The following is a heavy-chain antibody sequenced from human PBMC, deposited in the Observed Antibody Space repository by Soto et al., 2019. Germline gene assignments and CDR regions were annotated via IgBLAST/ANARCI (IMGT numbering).Heavy chain of an antibody. CDR2: IWYDGSNK. CDR1: GFTFSSYG. CDR3: ARGLGRKSGTGYGLIYY. Sequence: QVQLVESGGGVVQPGRSLRLSCAASGFTFSSYGMHWVRQAPGKGLEWVAVIWYDGSNKYYADSVKGRVTISRDNSKNTLYLQMNSLRAEDTAVYYCARGLGRKSGTGYGLIYYWGQGTLVTVSS. J-gene: IGHJ4*02. V-gene: IGHV3-33*01. D-gene: IGHD3-10*01.